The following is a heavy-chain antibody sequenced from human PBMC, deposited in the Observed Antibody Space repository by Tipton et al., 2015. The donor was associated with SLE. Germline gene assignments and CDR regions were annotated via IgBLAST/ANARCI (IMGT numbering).Heavy chain of an antibody. CDR1: GFTFSSYG. CDR2: IRSDASKE. Sequence: QVQLVQSGGGVVQPGGSLRLSCAASGFTFSSYGMHWVRQAPGKGLEWVAFIRSDASKEEYADSVKGRFTTSRDNSKNTLYLQMDSLTFEDTAVYYCARDLSGRFDPWGQGTLVTVSS. V-gene: IGHV3-30*02. J-gene: IGHJ5*02. CDR3: ARDLSGRFDP.